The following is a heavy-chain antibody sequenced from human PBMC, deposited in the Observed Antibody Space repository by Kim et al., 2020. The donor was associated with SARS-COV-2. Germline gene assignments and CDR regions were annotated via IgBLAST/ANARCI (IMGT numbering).Heavy chain of an antibody. D-gene: IGHD3-10*01. V-gene: IGHV1-2*04. CDR3: ASSSVYYYGSGSHRPYYYYYGMDV. Sequence: ASVKVSCKASGYTFTGYYMHWVRQAPGQGLEWMGWINPNSGGTNYAQKFQGWVTMTRDTSISTACMELSRLRSDDTAVYYCASSSVYYYGSGSHRPYYYYYGMDVWGQGTTVTVSS. CDR1: GYTFTGYY. CDR2: INPNSGGT. J-gene: IGHJ6*02.